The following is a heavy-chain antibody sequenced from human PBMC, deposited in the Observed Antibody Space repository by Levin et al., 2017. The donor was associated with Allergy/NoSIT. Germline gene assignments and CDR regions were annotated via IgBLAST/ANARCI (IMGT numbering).Heavy chain of an antibody. CDR1: GYTFTGYY. CDR3: AREAITMNAFDI. CDR2: INPNSGGT. V-gene: IGHV1-2*02. Sequence: GESLKISCKASGYTFTGYYMHWVRQAPGQGLEWMGWINPNSGGTSYAQKFQGRVTMTRDTSISTAYLELSSLRSDDTAVYFCAREAITMNAFDIWGQGTMVTVSS. D-gene: IGHD3-22*01. J-gene: IGHJ3*02.